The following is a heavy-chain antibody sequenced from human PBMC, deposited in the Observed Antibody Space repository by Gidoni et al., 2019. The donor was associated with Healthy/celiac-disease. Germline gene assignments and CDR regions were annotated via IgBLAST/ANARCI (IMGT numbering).Heavy chain of an antibody. Sequence: VQLVESGGGVVQPGRSLRLSCAASGFTFSSYGMHGVRQAPGKGLEWVAVISYDGSNTYYADSVKGRFTISRDNSKNTLYLQMNSLRAEDTAVYYCAKHEEPDNFSSSWYSYYYMDVWGKVTTVTVSS. J-gene: IGHJ6*03. D-gene: IGHD6-13*01. CDR2: ISYDGSNT. CDR1: GFTFSSYG. V-gene: IGHV3-30*18. CDR3: AKHEEPDNFSSSWYSYYYMDV.